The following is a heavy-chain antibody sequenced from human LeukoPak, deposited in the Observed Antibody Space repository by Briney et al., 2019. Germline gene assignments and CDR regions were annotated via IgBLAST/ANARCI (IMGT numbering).Heavy chain of an antibody. CDR1: GGTFSSYA. D-gene: IGHD2-15*01. CDR2: IIPIFGTA. V-gene: IGHV1-69*05. J-gene: IGHJ6*02. CDR3: ARAWWVYYGMDV. Sequence: SVKVSCKASGGTFSSYAISWVRQAPGQGLEWMGGIIPIFGTANYAQKFQGRVTMTTDTSTSTAYMELRSLRSDDTAVYYCARAWWVYYGMDVWGQGTTVTVSS.